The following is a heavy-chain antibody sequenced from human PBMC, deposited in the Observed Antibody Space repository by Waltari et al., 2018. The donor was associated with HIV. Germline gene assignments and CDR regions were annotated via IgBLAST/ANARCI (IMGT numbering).Heavy chain of an antibody. CDR3: ARDQGGDCSSTSCYTFDY. D-gene: IGHD2-2*02. Sequence: EVQLVESGGGLVQPGGSLRLSCAASGFTFSSYSMNWVRQAPGKGLEWVSYISSSRSTISYADSVKDRITISRDNAKNSLYLQMNSLRAEDTAVYYCARDQGGDCSSTSCYTFDYWGQGTLVTVSS. J-gene: IGHJ4*02. V-gene: IGHV3-48*01. CDR2: ISSSRSTI. CDR1: GFTFSSYS.